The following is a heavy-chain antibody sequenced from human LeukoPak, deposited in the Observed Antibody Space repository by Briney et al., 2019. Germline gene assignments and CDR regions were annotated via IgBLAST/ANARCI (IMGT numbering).Heavy chain of an antibody. V-gene: IGHV4-61*02. CDR2: IYTSGST. D-gene: IGHD2-2*01. J-gene: IGHJ5*02. CDR1: GGSISSGSYY. CDR3: ARAQWDIVVVPAANGDPWFDP. Sequence: PSETLSLTCTVSGGSISSGSYYWSWIRQPAGKGLEWIGRIYTSGSTNYNPSLKSRVTMSVDTSKNQFSLKLSSVTAADTAVYYCARAQWDIVVVPAANGDPWFDPWGQGTLVTVSS.